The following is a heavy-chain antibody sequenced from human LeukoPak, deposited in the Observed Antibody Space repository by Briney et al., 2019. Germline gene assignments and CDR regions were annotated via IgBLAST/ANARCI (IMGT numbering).Heavy chain of an antibody. J-gene: IGHJ6*03. D-gene: IGHD4/OR15-4a*01. V-gene: IGHV1-18*01. CDR3: ARVGLVDNEYGFYFYMDV. CDR2: ISGYNGNT. CDR1: GYTFSDYG. Sequence: ASVKVSCKPSGYTFSDYGITWVRQAPGQGIEWMGWISGYNGNTNYAESLQGRVTMTIDTSTSTAYMDLRSLRSDDTAVYYCARVGLVDNEYGFYFYMDVWGKGTTVIVSS.